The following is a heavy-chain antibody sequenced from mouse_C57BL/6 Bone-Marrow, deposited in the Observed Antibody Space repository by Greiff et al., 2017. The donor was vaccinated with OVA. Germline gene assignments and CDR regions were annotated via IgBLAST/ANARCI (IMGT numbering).Heavy chain of an antibody. CDR3: ARPAPAWFAY. D-gene: IGHD3-1*01. J-gene: IGHJ3*01. Sequence: EVMLVESGGGLVKPGGSLKLSCAASGFTFSSYTMSWVRQTPEKRLEWVATISGGGGNTYYPDSVKGRFTISRDNAKNTLYLQMSSLRSEDTALYYCARPAPAWFAYWGQGTLVTVSA. CDR2: ISGGGGNT. CDR1: GFTFSSYT. V-gene: IGHV5-9*01.